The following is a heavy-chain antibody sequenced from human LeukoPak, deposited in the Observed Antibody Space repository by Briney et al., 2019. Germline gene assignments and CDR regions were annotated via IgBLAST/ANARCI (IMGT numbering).Heavy chain of an antibody. D-gene: IGHD5-12*01. CDR1: GGSFSDYS. V-gene: IGHV1-69*08. Sequence: SVKVSCKASGGSFSDYSISWVRQAPGQGLEWMGRIIAILDTAHYAQKFQGRFTITADKSTTTVYMELSSLRSDDTAVYYCVRSGYDYDWSDPWGQGTLVTVSS. CDR3: VRSGYDYDWSDP. J-gene: IGHJ5*02. CDR2: IIAILDTA.